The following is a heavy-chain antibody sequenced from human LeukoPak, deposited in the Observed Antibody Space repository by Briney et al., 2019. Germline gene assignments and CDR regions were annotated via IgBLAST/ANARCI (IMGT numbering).Heavy chain of an antibody. CDR1: GFTFSSYS. CDR3: ARESKVATIRYFDY. J-gene: IGHJ4*02. D-gene: IGHD5-12*01. Sequence: GGSLRLSCAASGFTFSSYSMNWVRQAPGKGLEWVSYISSSSSTIYYADSVKGRFTISRDNAKNSLYLQMNSLRAEDTAVYYCARESKVATIRYFDYWGQGTLVTVSS. V-gene: IGHV3-48*04. CDR2: ISSSSSTI.